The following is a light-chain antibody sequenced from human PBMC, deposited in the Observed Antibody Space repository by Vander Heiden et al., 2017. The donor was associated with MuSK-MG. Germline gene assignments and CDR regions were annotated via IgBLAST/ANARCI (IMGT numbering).Light chain of an antibody. V-gene: IGLV2-14*01. J-gene: IGLJ2*01. CDR2: DVS. CDR3: SSYTSSSTLV. Sequence: QSALTQPASVSGSPGPSITISCTGTSSDVGGYNYVSWYPQHPGKAPKLMIYDVSNRPSGVSNRFSGSKSGNTASPTISGLQAEDEADYYCSSYTSSSTLVFGGGTKLTVL. CDR1: SSDVGGYNY.